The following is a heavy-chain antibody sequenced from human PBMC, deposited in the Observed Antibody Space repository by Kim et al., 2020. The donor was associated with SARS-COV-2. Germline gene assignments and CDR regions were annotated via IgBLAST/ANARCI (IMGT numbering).Heavy chain of an antibody. Sequence: GSTYYVDSVKSIFTIIRDNSKNAVYLQRNSLRAEDTAVYYCAKQLNGLVHYLGQGTLVTVSS. D-gene: IGHD6-13*01. J-gene: IGHJ4*02. V-gene: IGHV3-66*01. CDR3: AKQLNGLVHY. CDR2: GST.